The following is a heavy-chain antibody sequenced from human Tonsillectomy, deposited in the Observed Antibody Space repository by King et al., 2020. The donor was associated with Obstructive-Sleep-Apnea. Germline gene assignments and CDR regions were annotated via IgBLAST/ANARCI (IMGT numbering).Heavy chain of an antibody. D-gene: IGHD5-18*01. CDR1: GGSISSGGYY. J-gene: IGHJ4*02. Sequence: VQLQESGPGLVKPSQTLSLTCTVSGGSISSGGYYWRWIRQHPGKGLEWIGYIYYSGSTYYNPSLKSRVTISVDTSKNQFSLKLSSVTAADTAVYYCARVGYSYGSSSMTTNDYWGQGTLVTVSS. V-gene: IGHV4-31*03. CDR3: ARVGYSYGSSSMTTNDY. CDR2: IYYSGST.